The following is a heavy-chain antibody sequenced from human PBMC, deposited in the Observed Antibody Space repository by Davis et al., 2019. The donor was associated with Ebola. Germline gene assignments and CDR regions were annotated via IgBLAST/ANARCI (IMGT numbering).Heavy chain of an antibody. CDR1: GGSFSGYY. CDR2: TYHSGST. Sequence: GSLRLSCAVYGGSFSGYYWSWIRQPPGKGLEWIGETYHSGSTNYNSSLKSRVTISVDKSKNQFSLSLTSVTAADTAVYYCARLHYRSHFDSWGQGTLVTVSS. CDR3: ARLHYRSHFDS. J-gene: IGHJ4*02. V-gene: IGHV4-34*01. D-gene: IGHD4-11*01.